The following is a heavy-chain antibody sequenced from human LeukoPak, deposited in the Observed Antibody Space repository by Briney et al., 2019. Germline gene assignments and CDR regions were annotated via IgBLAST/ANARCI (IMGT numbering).Heavy chain of an antibody. V-gene: IGHV3-74*01. Sequence: GGSLRLSCAASGFTFSRYSMHWVRQAPGKGLVWVSHVNSDGSGTDYADSVKGRFTISRDNAKNTVSLQMDSLRGDDTAVYYCAKDDAWGRYKDWGQGTLVTVSS. J-gene: IGHJ1*01. D-gene: IGHD3-16*01. CDR2: VNSDGSGT. CDR3: AKDDAWGRYKD. CDR1: GFTFSRYS.